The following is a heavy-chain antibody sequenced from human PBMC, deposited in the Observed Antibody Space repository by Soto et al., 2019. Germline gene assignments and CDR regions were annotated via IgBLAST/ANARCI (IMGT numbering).Heavy chain of an antibody. CDR3: ARAPRATMIVVVTGHFDY. Sequence: GGSLRLSCAASGFTFSSYAMHWVRQAPGKGLEWVAVISYDGSNKYYADSVKGRFTISRDNSKNTLYLQMNSLRAEETAVYYCARAPRATMIVVVTGHFDYWGQGTLVTVSS. D-gene: IGHD3-22*01. J-gene: IGHJ4*02. CDR2: ISYDGSNK. CDR1: GFTFSSYA. V-gene: IGHV3-30-3*01.